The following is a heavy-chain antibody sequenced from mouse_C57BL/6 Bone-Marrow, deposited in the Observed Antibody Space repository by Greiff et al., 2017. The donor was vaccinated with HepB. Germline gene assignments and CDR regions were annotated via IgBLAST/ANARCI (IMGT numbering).Heavy chain of an antibody. CDR1: GFTFSDFY. D-gene: IGHD2-3*01. V-gene: IGHV7-1*01. Sequence: EVKLMESGGGLVQSGRSLRLSCATSGFTFSDFYMEWVRQAPGKGLEWIAASRNKANDYTTEYSASVKGRFIVSRDTSQSILYLQMHALRAEDTAIYYCARDAPLDGYYAMDYWGQGTSVTVSS. CDR2: SRNKANDYTT. CDR3: ARDAPLDGYYAMDY. J-gene: IGHJ4*01.